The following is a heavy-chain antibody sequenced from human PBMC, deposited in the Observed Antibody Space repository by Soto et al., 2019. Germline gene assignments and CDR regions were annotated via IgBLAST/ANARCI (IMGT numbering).Heavy chain of an antibody. V-gene: IGHV3-7*01. D-gene: IGHD3-3*01. CDR1: GFTFSSYW. J-gene: IGHJ6*03. CDR2: IKQDGSEK. Sequence: GGSLRLSCAASGFTFSSYWMSWVRQAPGKGLEWVANIKQDGSEKYYVDSVKGRFTISRDNAKNSLYLQMNSLRAEDTAVYYCARVKTSLNFTYYDFWSGYYRDYYYYYYMDVWGKGTTVTVSS. CDR3: ARVKTSLNFTYYDFWSGYYRDYYYYYYMDV.